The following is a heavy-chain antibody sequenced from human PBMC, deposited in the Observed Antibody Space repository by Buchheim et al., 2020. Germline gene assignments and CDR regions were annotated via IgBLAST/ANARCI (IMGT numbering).Heavy chain of an antibody. CDR3: ANDRSGGSCLYLLFDY. V-gene: IGHV3-23*01. CDR1: GFTFSSYA. CDR2: ISGSGDST. Sequence: EVQLLESGGGLVQPGGSLRLSCAGSGFTFSSYAMSWVRQAPGKGLEWVSAISGSGDSTSYADSVKGRFTISSDNSKNTLFLQMNSLRAEDTAVYYCANDRSGGSCLYLLFDYWGQGTL. D-gene: IGHD2-15*01. J-gene: IGHJ4*02.